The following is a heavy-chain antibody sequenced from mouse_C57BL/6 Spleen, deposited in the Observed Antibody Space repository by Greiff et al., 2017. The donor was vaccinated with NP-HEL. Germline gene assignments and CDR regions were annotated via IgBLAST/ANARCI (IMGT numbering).Heavy chain of an antibody. D-gene: IGHD2-4*01. Sequence: EVQLQQSGPELVKPGASVKISCKASGYTFTDYYMNWVKQSHGKSLEWIGDINPNNGGTSYNQKFKGKATLTVDKSSSTAYMELRSLTSEDSAVYYCARGGGCDYDVGYAMDYWGQGTSVTVSS. V-gene: IGHV1-26*01. CDR1: GYTFTDYY. CDR3: ARGGGCDYDVGYAMDY. J-gene: IGHJ4*01. CDR2: INPNNGGT.